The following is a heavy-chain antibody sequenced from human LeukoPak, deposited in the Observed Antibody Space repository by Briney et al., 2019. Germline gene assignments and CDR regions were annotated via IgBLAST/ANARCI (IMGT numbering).Heavy chain of an antibody. J-gene: IGHJ4*02. CDR2: ISAYNGNT. V-gene: IGHV1-18*01. D-gene: IGHD5-12*01. CDR1: GYTFTSYG. Sequence: ASVKVSCKASGYTFTSYGISWVRQAPGQGLEWMGWISAYNGNTNYAQKLQGRVTMTTDTPTSTAYMELRSLRSDDTAVYYCARGEYSGYDVDVSDYWGQGTLVTVSS. CDR3: ARGEYSGYDVDVSDY.